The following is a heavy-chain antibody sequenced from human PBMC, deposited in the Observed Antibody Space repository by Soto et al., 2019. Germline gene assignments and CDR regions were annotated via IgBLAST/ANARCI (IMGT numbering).Heavy chain of an antibody. V-gene: IGHV1-18*01. J-gene: IGHJ4*02. CDR3: ARDRHSSSWYYFDY. CDR1: GYTFTSYG. CDR2: ISAYNGNT. D-gene: IGHD6-13*01. Sequence: ASVKVSCKASGYTFTSYGISWVRQAPGQGLEWMGWISAYNGNTNYAQKLQGRVTMTTDESTSTAYMELSSLRSEDTAVYYCARDRHSSSWYYFDYWGQGTLVTVSS.